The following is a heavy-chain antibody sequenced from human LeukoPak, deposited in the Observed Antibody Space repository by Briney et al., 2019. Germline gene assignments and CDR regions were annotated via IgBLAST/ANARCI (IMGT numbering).Heavy chain of an antibody. Sequence: GGSLRLSCAASGFTFSSYDMNWVRQAPGKGLELVSYITSSSSTIYYADSVKGRFTVSRDNAKNSLYLQMNSLRVEDTAVYYCASPAYCGGDCYGWGQGTLVTVSS. J-gene: IGHJ4*02. CDR2: ITSSSSTI. CDR1: GFTFSSYD. CDR3: ASPAYCGGDCYG. V-gene: IGHV3-48*01. D-gene: IGHD2-21*01.